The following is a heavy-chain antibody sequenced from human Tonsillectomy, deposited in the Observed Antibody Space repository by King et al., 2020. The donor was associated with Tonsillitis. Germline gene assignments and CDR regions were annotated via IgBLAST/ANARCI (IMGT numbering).Heavy chain of an antibody. J-gene: IGHJ4*02. CDR3: VSGSTSPFFNY. CDR1: GFTFSDHY. D-gene: IGHD5-12*01. V-gene: IGHV3-72*01. Sequence: VQLVESGGGFFQPGGSLRLSCSTSGFTFSDHYINWVRQAPGKGLELVGRSRHKPYIYTTEYAAFVKGRFTISWDDSKGSLYLQMGSLKTEDTAVYFCVSGSTSPFFNYWGQGTLVTVSS. CDR2: SRHKPYIYTT.